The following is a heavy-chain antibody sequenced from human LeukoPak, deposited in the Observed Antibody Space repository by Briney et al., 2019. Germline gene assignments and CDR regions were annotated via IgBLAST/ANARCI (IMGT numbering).Heavy chain of an antibody. D-gene: IGHD3-22*01. CDR1: GFTFSSYA. CDR3: AKVHSSGYYYPHFIDY. J-gene: IGHJ4*02. Sequence: GGSLRLSCAASGFTFSSYAMSWVRQAPGKGLEWVSAISGSGGSTYYADSVKGRFTISRDNSKNTLYLQMNSLRAEDTAVYYCAKVHSSGYYYPHFIDYWGQGTLVTVSS. CDR2: ISGSGGST. V-gene: IGHV3-23*01.